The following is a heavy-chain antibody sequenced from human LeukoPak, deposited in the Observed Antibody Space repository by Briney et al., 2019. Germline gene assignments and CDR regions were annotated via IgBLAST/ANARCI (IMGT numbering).Heavy chain of an antibody. Sequence: PSETLSLTCTGSGGSISSYYWSWLRQPPGKGLEWIGYIYYSGSTNYNPSLKSRVTISVDTSKNQFSLKLSSVTAADTAVYYCARLYCSSTSCYNYYYGMDVWGQGTTVTVSS. CDR1: GGSISSYY. D-gene: IGHD2-2*01. J-gene: IGHJ6*02. CDR2: IYYSGST. CDR3: ARLYCSSTSCYNYYYGMDV. V-gene: IGHV4-59*08.